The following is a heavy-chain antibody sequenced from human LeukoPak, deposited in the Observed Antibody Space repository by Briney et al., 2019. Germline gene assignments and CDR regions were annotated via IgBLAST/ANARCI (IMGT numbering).Heavy chain of an antibody. CDR3: ARRDYDFWSGVRVGWFDP. CDR2: IYPGDSDT. CDR1: GYSFTSYW. D-gene: IGHD3-3*01. J-gene: IGHJ5*02. Sequence: GESLKISCKGSGYSFTSYWIGWVRRMPGKGLEWTGIIYPGDSDTRYSPSFQGQVTISADKSISTAYLQWSSLKASDTAMYYCARRDYDFWSGVRVGWFDPWGQEPWSPSPQ. V-gene: IGHV5-51*01.